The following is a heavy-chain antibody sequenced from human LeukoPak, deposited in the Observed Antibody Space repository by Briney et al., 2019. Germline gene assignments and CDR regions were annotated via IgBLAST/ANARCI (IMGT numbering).Heavy chain of an antibody. Sequence: SETLSLTCTVSGGSISSSSYYWGWIRQPPGKGLEWIGRIYTSGSTNYNPSLKSRVTMSVDTSKNQFSLKLSSVTAADTAVYYCARVASDYDFWSGSYHFDYWGQGTLVTVSS. CDR3: ARVASDYDFWSGSYHFDY. CDR2: IYTSGST. J-gene: IGHJ4*02. CDR1: GGSISSSSYY. D-gene: IGHD3-3*01. V-gene: IGHV4-61*05.